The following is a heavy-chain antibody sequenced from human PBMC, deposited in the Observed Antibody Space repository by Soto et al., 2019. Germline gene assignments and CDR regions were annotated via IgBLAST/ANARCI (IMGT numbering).Heavy chain of an antibody. J-gene: IGHJ6*02. Sequence: QVQLQESGPGLVKPSQTLSLTCTVSGGSISSGGYYWSWIRQHPGKGLEWIGYIYYSGSTYYNPSLKSRVTISVDTSKNQFSLKLSSVTAADTAVYYCARRRFYRLREDYYYYGMDVWGQGTTVTVSS. CDR1: GGSISSGGYY. D-gene: IGHD4-17*01. V-gene: IGHV4-31*03. CDR3: ARRRFYRLREDYYYYGMDV. CDR2: IYYSGST.